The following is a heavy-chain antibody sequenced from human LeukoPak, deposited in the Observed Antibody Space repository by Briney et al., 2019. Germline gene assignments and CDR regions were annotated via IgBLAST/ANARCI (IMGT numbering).Heavy chain of an antibody. CDR3: ARDRYNWKVGWFDP. Sequence: GGSLRLSCAASGFRFNTFWMNWVRQAPGKGLEWVSYISSSSSTIYYADSVKGRFTISRDNAKNSLYLQMNSLRAEDTAVYYCARDRYNWKVGWFDPWGQGTQVTVSS. V-gene: IGHV3-48*04. CDR1: GFRFNTFW. CDR2: ISSSSSTI. J-gene: IGHJ5*02. D-gene: IGHD1-1*01.